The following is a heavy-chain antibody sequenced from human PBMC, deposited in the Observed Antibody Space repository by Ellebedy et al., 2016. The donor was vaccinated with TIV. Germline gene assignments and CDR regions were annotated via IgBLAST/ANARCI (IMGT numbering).Heavy chain of an antibody. CDR2: MSYSGST. CDR3: ARDEYNISWFKY. D-gene: IGHD6-13*01. Sequence: MPSETLSLTCTVSGGSINTYYWGRIRQPPGKGLEWIGTMSYSGSTYYNPSLKSRVTISVDTSKNQFSLKLSSVTAADAAVYYCARDEYNISWFKYWGQGTLVTVSS. J-gene: IGHJ4*02. CDR1: GGSINTYY. V-gene: IGHV4-39*07.